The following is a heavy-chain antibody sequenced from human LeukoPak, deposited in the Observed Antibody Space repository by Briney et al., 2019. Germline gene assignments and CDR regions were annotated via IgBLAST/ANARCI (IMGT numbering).Heavy chain of an antibody. CDR3: ASRLRVGATPAFDI. J-gene: IGHJ3*02. V-gene: IGHV3-74*01. CDR1: GFTFSSYW. Sequence: GGSLRLSCAASGFTFSSYWMHWVRQAPGKGLVWVSRINSDGSSTSYADSVKGRFTISRDNAKNTLYLQINSLRAEDTAVYYCASRLRVGATPAFDIWGQGTMVTVSS. D-gene: IGHD1-26*01. CDR2: INSDGSST.